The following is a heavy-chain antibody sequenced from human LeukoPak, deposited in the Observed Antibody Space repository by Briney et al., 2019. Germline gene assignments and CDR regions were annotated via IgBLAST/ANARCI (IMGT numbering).Heavy chain of an antibody. J-gene: IGHJ4*02. CDR1: GGTFSSYA. Sequence: GASVKVSCKASGGTFSSYAISWVRQAPGQGLEWMGWMNPNSGNTGYAQKFQGRVTITRNTSISTAYMELSSLRSEDTAVYYCARGKSGSYYQNGFDYWGQGTLVTVSS. CDR3: ARGKSGSYYQNGFDY. V-gene: IGHV1-8*03. D-gene: IGHD1-26*01. CDR2: MNPNSGNT.